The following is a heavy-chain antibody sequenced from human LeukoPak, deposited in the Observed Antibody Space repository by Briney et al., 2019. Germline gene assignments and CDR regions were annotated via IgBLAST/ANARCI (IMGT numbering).Heavy chain of an antibody. Sequence: ASVKVSCKASGGTFSSYAISWVRQAPGQGLEWMGGITPIFGTANYAQKFQGRVTITADESTSTAYMELSSLRSEDTAVYYCARGIAAAHPTFDYWGQGTLVTVSS. CDR2: ITPIFGTA. CDR1: GGTFSSYA. CDR3: ARGIAAAHPTFDY. J-gene: IGHJ4*02. D-gene: IGHD6-13*01. V-gene: IGHV1-69*13.